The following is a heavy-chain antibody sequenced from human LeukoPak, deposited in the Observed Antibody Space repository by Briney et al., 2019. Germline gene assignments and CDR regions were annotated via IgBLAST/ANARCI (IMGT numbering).Heavy chain of an antibody. CDR2: IFHTAIT. CDR1: GASISSDTW. CDR3: ASPSGSSSS. Sequence: PSETLSLTCAVSGASISSDTWWSWVRQSPGKGLEWIGDIFHTAITNYNPSLKSRLTISVDKSKNQFSLELISVTAADTAVYYCASPSGSSSSWGQGALVTVSS. J-gene: IGHJ4*02. V-gene: IGHV4-4*02.